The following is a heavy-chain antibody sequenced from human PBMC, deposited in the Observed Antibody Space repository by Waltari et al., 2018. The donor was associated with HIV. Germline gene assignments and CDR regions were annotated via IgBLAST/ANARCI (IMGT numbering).Heavy chain of an antibody. CDR2: GLISGQI. V-gene: IGHV4-39*01. CDR1: GDSADTRNFL. D-gene: IGHD2-15*01. Sequence: QFPESALGLVKPSETLSLVCIVSGDSADTRNFLWACFLLSPQGGPVWIGSGLISGQIYANPSLRGRVTVSVDASKNQFSLRLTSVTAADTAVYYCVRHAAAYRTEEPNVGWWLAGYFQPWGPGTLVIVSS. J-gene: IGHJ1*01. CDR3: VRHAAAYRTEEPNVGWWLAGYFQP.